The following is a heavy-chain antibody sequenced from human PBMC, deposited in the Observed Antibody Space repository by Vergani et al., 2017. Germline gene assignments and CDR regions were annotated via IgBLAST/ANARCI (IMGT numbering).Heavy chain of an antibody. CDR2: RSYDGTQK. D-gene: IGHD1-1*01. J-gene: IGHJ1*01. CDR1: GFTSSYYV. V-gene: IGHV3-30*03. Sequence: QVHLVESGGGVVQPGRSLSLSCVVPGFTSSYYVMHWVRQAPGKGLEWVAVRSYDGTQKYYADSVKGRFTISRDNSKSTLYLQMNSLRTEDTAVYYCATKSCGTPGCQIGYFREWGQGTLVTVSS. CDR3: ATKSCGTPGCQIGYFRE.